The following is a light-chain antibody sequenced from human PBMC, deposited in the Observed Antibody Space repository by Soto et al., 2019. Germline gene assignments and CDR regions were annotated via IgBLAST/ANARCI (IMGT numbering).Light chain of an antibody. J-gene: IGLJ1*01. CDR1: SSDVGDYNS. CDR3: CSYVGGYSYV. V-gene: IGLV2-11*01. CDR2: DVS. Sequence: QSVLTQPRSVSGSPGQSVTVSCIGTSSDVGDYNSVSWYQQHPGKAPKLMIYDVSKRPSGVPDRFSGSKSGNTASLTIPGLQAEDEADYYCCSYVGGYSYVFGIGPKVTVL.